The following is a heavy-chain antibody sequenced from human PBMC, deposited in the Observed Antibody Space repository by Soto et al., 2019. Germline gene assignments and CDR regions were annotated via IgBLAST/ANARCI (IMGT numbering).Heavy chain of an antibody. CDR2: IKQDGGQT. CDR1: GFTFDSYW. Sequence: EVQLVESGGGFVQPGGSLRLSCAASGFTFDSYWMTWVRQAPGKGLEWVAHIKQDGGQTYYVDFVKGRFTISRDNAKTSLYLQMNSLRAEDTSVYFCARGGNGYENWPPYYYYGMDVWGQGTTVTVSS. V-gene: IGHV3-7*01. J-gene: IGHJ6*02. CDR3: ARGGNGYENWPPYYYYGMDV. D-gene: IGHD5-12*01.